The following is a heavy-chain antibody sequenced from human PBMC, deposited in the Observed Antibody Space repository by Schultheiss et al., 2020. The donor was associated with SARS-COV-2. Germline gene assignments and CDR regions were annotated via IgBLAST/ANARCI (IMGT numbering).Heavy chain of an antibody. V-gene: IGHV3-7*01. D-gene: IGHD1-26*01. CDR3: ARDPMGVTGSFFDF. J-gene: IGHJ4*02. CDR2: IKQDGNAK. Sequence: GGSLRLSCAASGFTFSTYWMSWVRQAPGKGLEWVANIKQDGNAKYYVDSVKGRFIISRDNADNSLHLQMNSLGAEDTAVYFCARDPMGVTGSFFDFWGQGTLVTVSS. CDR1: GFTFSTYW.